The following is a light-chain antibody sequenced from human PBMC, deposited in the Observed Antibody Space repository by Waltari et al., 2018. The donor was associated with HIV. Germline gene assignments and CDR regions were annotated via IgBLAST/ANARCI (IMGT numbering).Light chain of an antibody. CDR2: GAT. CDR1: QSFYTN. J-gene: IGKJ2*01. V-gene: IGKV3-15*01. Sequence: MMQSPETLPVSPGEGVTSTCRASQSFYTNVAWYQQRPGQAPGLLIYGATNRAAGFPARFSGGGSGTEFTLTISSLQSEDFAVYFCHQYNNWPYTFGQGTKLDIK. CDR3: HQYNNWPYT.